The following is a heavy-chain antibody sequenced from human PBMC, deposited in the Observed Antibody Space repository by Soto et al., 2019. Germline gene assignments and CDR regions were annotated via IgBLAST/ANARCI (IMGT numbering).Heavy chain of an antibody. CDR1: GFTFSSYW. J-gene: IGHJ4*02. CDR3: AREWGRYNWNYGPTFFDY. V-gene: IGHV3-7*01. Sequence: GGSLRLSCAASGFTFSSYWMSWVRQAPGRGLEWVANIKQDGSEKYYVDSVKGRFTISRDNAKNSLYLQMNSLRAEDTAVYYCAREWGRYNWNYGPTFFDYWGQGTLVTVSS. CDR2: IKQDGSEK. D-gene: IGHD1-7*01.